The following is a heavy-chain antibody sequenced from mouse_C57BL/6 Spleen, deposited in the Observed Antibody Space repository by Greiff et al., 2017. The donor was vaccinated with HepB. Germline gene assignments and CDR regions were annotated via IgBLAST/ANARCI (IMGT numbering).Heavy chain of an antibody. J-gene: IGHJ3*01. D-gene: IGHD3-2*02. V-gene: IGHV5-6*01. CDR2: ISSGGSYN. Sequence: EVQLVESGGDLVKPGGSLKLSCAVSGFTFSSYGMSWVRQTPDKRLEWVATISSGGSYNYYPDSVKRRFTISRDKAKNTLYLQMSSLKSEDTAMYYCARQVAQAFAYWGPGTLVTVSA. CDR1: GFTFSSYG. CDR3: ARQVAQAFAY.